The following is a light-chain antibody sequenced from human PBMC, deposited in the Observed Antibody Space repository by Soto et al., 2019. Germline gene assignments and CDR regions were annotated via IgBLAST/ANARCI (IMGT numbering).Light chain of an antibody. Sequence: RSSLYVSVCSILFINFRASQNIRNLLAWYQQKPGKAPKPLIFDASTLKTGVPSRFGGSGAGAEFIFTISGLQTGDFAIYDCQRYDTGTTIGQGTQVDIK. J-gene: IGKJ5*01. CDR2: DAS. CDR3: QRYDTGTT. V-gene: IGKV1-5*01. CDR1: QNIRNL.